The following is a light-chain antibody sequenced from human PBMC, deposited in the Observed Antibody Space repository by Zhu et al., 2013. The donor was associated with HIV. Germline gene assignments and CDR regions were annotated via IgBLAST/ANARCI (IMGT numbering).Light chain of an antibody. CDR2: GNI. CDR1: SSNIGAGYD. V-gene: IGLV1-40*01. Sequence: QSVLTQPPSVSGAPGQRVTISCTGSSSNIGAGYDVHWYQQLPGTAPKLLIFGNINRPSEVPDRFSGSKSGTSASLAITGLQAEDEADYYCQSYDSSLSGLFGGGTKLTVL. CDR3: QSYDSSLSGL. J-gene: IGLJ2*01.